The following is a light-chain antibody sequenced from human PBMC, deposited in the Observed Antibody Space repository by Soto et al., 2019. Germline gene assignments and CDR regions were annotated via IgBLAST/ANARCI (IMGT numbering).Light chain of an antibody. CDR3: QAWDSVTAWV. CDR2: QDN. Sequence: SYELTQPPSVSVSPGQTASITCSGDKLGDKYGCWYQQKPGQSPVLVIYQDNKRPSGIPERFSGSNPGNTATLTISGTQAMDEADYYCQAWDSVTAWVFGGGTKLTVL. V-gene: IGLV3-1*01. CDR1: KLGDKY. J-gene: IGLJ3*02.